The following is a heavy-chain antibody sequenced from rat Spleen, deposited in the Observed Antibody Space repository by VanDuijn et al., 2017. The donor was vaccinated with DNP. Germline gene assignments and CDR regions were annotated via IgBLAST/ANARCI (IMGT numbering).Heavy chain of an antibody. CDR1: GFTFSAYY. CDR2: IGSPAYAP. V-gene: IGHV5-22*01. D-gene: IGHD4-3*01. CDR3: VRWNSGHLDY. J-gene: IGHJ2*01. Sequence: EVQLVESGGGLVQPGRSLKLSCAASGFTFSAYYMAWVRQAPAKGLEWVAYIGSPAYAPYHGDSVKGRFTISRDNAKSTLYLQMNSLRSEDMATYYCVRWNSGHLDYWGQGVMVTVSS.